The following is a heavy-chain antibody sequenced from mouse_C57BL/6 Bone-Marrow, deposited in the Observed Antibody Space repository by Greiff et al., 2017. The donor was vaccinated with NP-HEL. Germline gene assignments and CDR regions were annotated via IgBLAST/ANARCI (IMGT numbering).Heavy chain of an antibody. D-gene: IGHD1-1*01. CDR3: AKGGSDYDSSYGYYFDY. J-gene: IGHJ2*01. CDR1: GYTFTDYY. V-gene: IGHV1-76*01. CDR2: IYPGSGNT. Sequence: QVQLQQSGAELVRPGASVKLSCKASGYTFTDYYIHWVKQRPGQGLEWIARIYPGSGNTYYNEKFKGKATLTAETSSSTAYMQLSSLTSEDSAVYVCAKGGSDYDSSYGYYFDYWGQGTTLTVSS.